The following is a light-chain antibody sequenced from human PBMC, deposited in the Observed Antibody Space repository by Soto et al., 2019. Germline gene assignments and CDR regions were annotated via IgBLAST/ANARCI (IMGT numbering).Light chain of an antibody. CDR2: WAS. J-gene: IGKJ4*01. Sequence: DIVMTQSPDSLAVSLGERATINCKSSQSVLYSSNNKNYLAWYQQKPGQPPQLLIYWASTRESGVPDRFSGSGSGTDFNLTISRLQAEDVAVYYCQQYYSTPLTFGGGTKVEIK. CDR1: QSVLYSSNNKNY. V-gene: IGKV4-1*01. CDR3: QQYYSTPLT.